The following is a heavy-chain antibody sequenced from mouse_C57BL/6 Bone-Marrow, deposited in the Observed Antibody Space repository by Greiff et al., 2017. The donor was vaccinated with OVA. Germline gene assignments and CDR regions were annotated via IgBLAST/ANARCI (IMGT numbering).Heavy chain of an antibody. D-gene: IGHD2-2*01. CDR1: GYTFTSYW. Sequence: QVQLQQPGAELVKPGASVKMSCKASGYTFTSYWITWVKQRPGQGLEWIGDIYPGSGSTNYNEKFKSKATLTVDTSSSTAYMQLSSLTSEDSAVYYCARRDYGYDGRGFAYWGQGTLVTVSA. V-gene: IGHV1-55*01. CDR2: IYPGSGST. J-gene: IGHJ3*01. CDR3: ARRDYGYDGRGFAY.